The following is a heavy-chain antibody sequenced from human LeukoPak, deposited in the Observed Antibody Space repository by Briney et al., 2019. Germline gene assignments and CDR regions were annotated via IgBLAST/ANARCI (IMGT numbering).Heavy chain of an antibody. CDR2: ISYDGSDK. CDR3: ARDQGYDILTGLSDY. V-gene: IGHV3-30*04. D-gene: IGHD3-9*01. CDR1: RFTFRTYA. Sequence: GRSLRLSCEASRFTFRTYAMHGVRQAPGKGLEWVAVISYDGSDKYYADSVKGRFTISRDNSKNTLYLQMNSLRAEDTAVYYCARDQGYDILTGLSDYWGQGTLVTVSS. J-gene: IGHJ4*02.